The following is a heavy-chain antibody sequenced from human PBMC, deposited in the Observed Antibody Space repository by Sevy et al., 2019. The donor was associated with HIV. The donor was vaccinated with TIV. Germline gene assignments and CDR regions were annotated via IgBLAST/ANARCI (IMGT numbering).Heavy chain of an antibody. CDR3: SRGLYYYDMWGHQEPGDH. CDR2: INSDGSST. V-gene: IGHV3-74*01. J-gene: IGHJ4*02. Sequence: GGSLRLSCAASGITLSPYWMHWVRQAPGKGLVWVSRINSDGSSTSYADSVKGRFTISRDNGKNTLYLQMKSLRVEDTAVYFCSRGLYYYDMWGHQEPGDHWGQGVLVTVSS. CDR1: GITLSPYW. D-gene: IGHD3-22*01.